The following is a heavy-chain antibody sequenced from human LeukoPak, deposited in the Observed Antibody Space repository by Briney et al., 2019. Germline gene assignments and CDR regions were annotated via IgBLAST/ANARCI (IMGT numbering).Heavy chain of an antibody. Sequence: PSETLSLTCTVSGGSISSSSYYWGWIRQPPGKGLEWIGSIYNSGSTHYNPSLKSRSTYYNPSLKSRVTISVDTSKNQFSLKLSSVTAADTAVYYCARETVVRGVMPFDYWGQGTLVTVSS. D-gene: IGHD3-10*01. CDR3: ARETVVRGVMPFDY. J-gene: IGHJ4*02. CDR2: IYNSGSTHYNPSLKSRST. V-gene: IGHV4-39*07. CDR1: GGSISSSSYY.